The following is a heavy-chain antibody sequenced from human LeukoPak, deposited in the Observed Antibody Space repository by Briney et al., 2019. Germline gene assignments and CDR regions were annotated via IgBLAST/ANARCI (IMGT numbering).Heavy chain of an antibody. CDR2: IYYSGST. D-gene: IGHD1-26*01. Sequence: SETLSPTCTVSGGSISSYYWSWIRQPPGKGLEWIGYIYYSGSTNYNPSLKSRVTISVDTSKNQFSLKLSSVTAADTAVYYCASQIVGALDYWGQGTLVTVSS. V-gene: IGHV4-59*08. CDR3: ASQIVGALDY. J-gene: IGHJ4*02. CDR1: GGSISSYY.